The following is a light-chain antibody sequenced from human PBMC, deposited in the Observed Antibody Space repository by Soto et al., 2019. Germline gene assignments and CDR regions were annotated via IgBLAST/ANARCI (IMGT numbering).Light chain of an antibody. CDR3: QHRSNLPPT. J-gene: IGKJ4*01. CDR1: QSVSSY. V-gene: IGKV3-11*01. Sequence: EIVLTQSPATLSLSPGEGATLSCRASQSVSSYLAWYQQKPGQAPRLLIYDASNRATGLPARFSGSGSGTNFTLTISRLFXYDFAVYYCQHRSNLPPTFGGGTKLDI. CDR2: DAS.